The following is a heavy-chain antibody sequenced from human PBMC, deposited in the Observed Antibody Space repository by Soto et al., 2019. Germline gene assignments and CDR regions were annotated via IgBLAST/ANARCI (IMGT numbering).Heavy chain of an antibody. Sequence: PSETLSLTCTVSGGSISRGGYYWSWIHQHPGKGLEWIGYIYYSGSTYYNPSLKSRVTISVDTSKNQFSLKLSSVTAADTAVYYCARDLQYSRLFYGMDVWGQGTTVTVSS. CDR2: IYYSGST. V-gene: IGHV4-31*03. J-gene: IGHJ6*02. CDR1: GGSISRGGYY. D-gene: IGHD6-13*01. CDR3: ARDLQYSRLFYGMDV.